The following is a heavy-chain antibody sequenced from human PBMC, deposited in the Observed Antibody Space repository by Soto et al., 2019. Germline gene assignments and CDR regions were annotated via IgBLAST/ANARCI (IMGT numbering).Heavy chain of an antibody. J-gene: IGHJ5*01. CDR1: GLSVRPHTDY. CDR2: VYRTGST. V-gene: IGHV4-61*01. D-gene: IGHD4-17*01. Sequence: ETLSLTTSHSGLSVRPHTDYWNWIRQPPGKGLEWIGYVYRTGSTNYNPSLQSRVTISIDTSKNQFSLKLSSVTAADTAIYYCARDYNGDYDSWGRGTLVT. CDR3: ARDYNGDYDS.